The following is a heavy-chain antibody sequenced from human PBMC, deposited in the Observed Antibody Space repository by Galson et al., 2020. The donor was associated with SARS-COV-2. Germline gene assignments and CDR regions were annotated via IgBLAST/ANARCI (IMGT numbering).Heavy chain of an antibody. J-gene: IGHJ4*02. Sequence: GGSLRLSCAASGFTFSSYAMSWVRQAPGKGLEWVSAISGSGGSTYYADSVKGRFTISRDNSKNTLYLQMNSLRAEDTAVYYCAKARRYYYDSSGYLLDYWGQGTLVTVSS. D-gene: IGHD3-22*01. CDR2: ISGSGGST. CDR3: AKARRYYYDSSGYLLDY. V-gene: IGHV3-23*01. CDR1: GFTFSSYA.